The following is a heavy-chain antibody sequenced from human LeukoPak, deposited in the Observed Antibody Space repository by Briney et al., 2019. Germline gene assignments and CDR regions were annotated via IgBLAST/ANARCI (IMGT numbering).Heavy chain of an antibody. D-gene: IGHD2-2*01. CDR3: ARTVGYCSSTSCYFVY. CDR1: GYTFTNYG. V-gene: IGHV1-69*13. J-gene: IGHJ4*02. CDR2: IIPIFGTA. Sequence: SVKVSCTASGYTFTNYGISWVRQAPGQGLEWMGGIIPIFGTANYAQKFQGRVTITADESTSTAYMELSSLRSEDTAVYYCARTVGYCSSTSCYFVYWGQGTLVTVSS.